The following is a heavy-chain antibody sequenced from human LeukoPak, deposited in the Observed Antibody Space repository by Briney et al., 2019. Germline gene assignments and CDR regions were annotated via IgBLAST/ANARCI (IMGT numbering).Heavy chain of an antibody. Sequence: ASVKVSCKASGYTFTSYGISWVRQAPGQGLEWMGWISAYNGNTNYAQKLQGRVTMTTDTSTSTAYMELRSLRSDDTAVYYCARDTARWDPIYCSGGSCYGCSAWGQGTMVTVSS. CDR3: ARDTARWDPIYCSGGSCYGCSA. J-gene: IGHJ3*01. V-gene: IGHV1-18*01. D-gene: IGHD2-15*01. CDR1: GYTFTSYG. CDR2: ISAYNGNT.